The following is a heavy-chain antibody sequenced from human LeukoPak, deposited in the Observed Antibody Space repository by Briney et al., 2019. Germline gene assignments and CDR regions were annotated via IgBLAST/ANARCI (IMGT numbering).Heavy chain of an antibody. J-gene: IGHJ3*01. D-gene: IGHD2-2*01. V-gene: IGHV6-1*01. CDR3: ARDALVMPAARGVFDV. CDR1: VDCVSSYSVV. Sequence: SQTLSLTCALCVDCVSSYSVVWKSIRQSPSRGLEWQGRTYYMSKCYNDYAVSVKSRITTNSDTSKNQFSLQLNCVTPEDTAVYYCARDALVMPAARGVFDVWGQGTMVTVSS. CDR2: TYYMSKCYN.